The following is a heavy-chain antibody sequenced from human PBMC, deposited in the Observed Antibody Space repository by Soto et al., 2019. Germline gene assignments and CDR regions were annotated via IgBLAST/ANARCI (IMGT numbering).Heavy chain of an antibody. D-gene: IGHD1-26*01. V-gene: IGHV3-30-3*01. CDR3: ARDGPYRYHNRVPSYGMDV. CDR1: GFTFSSYA. CDR2: IPYDGSNK. J-gene: IGHJ6*02. Sequence: GGSLRLSCAASGFTFSSYAMHWVRQAPGKGLEWVAVIPYDGSNKYYADSVKGRFTISRDNSKNTLYLQMNSLRAEDTAVYYCARDGPYRYHNRVPSYGMDVWGQGTTVTVSS.